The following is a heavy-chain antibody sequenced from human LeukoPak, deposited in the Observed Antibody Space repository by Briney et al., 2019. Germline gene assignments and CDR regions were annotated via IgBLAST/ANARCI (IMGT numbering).Heavy chain of an antibody. CDR1: GDSISSYY. CDR2: IYYSGST. D-gene: IGHD3-10*01. Sequence: PSETLSLTCTVSGDSISSYYWGWIRQPPGKGLEWIGSIYYSGSTYYNPSLKSRVTISGDTSKNQFSLKLSSVTAADTAVYYCARDGYYYGSGSPPGAFDIWGQGTMVTVSS. CDR3: ARDGYYYGSGSPPGAFDI. V-gene: IGHV4-39*07. J-gene: IGHJ3*02.